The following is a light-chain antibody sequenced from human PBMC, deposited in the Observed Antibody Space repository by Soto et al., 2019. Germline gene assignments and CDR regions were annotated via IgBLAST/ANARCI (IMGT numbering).Light chain of an antibody. Sequence: AIRMTQSPSSLSASTGDRITITCRASQDINNYLAWYQQRPGEPPKLLIYGASTLQSGVPSRFSGTGSWTDFTLTISCLQSEDFATYYCQHYNSFPWTFGQGTKVEIK. CDR3: QHYNSFPWT. CDR1: QDINNY. J-gene: IGKJ1*01. CDR2: GAS. V-gene: IGKV1-8*01.